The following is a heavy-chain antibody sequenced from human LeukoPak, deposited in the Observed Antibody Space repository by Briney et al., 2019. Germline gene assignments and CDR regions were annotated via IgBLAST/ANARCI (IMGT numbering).Heavy chain of an antibody. V-gene: IGHV1-46*01. CDR2: INPSGGST. D-gene: IGHD1-26*01. J-gene: IGHJ4*02. Sequence: ASVKVSCKASGYTFTSYDINWVRQAPGQGLEWMGIINPSGGSTSYAQKFQGRVTMTRDTSTSTVYMELSSLRSEDTAVYYCARARGMSGSYFDCWGQGTLVTVSS. CDR3: ARARGMSGSYFDC. CDR1: GYTFTSYD.